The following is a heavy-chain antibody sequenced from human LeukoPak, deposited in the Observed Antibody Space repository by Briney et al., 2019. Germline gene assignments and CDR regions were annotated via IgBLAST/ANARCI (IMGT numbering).Heavy chain of an antibody. Sequence: GGSLRLSCAASGFTFNAYAMSRVRQAPGKGLEWVSAVSRFGGTTYYADSAKGWFTISRDDSKNTVYLQMNSLRADDTALYYCVKHVGSRWSNNRFDPWGQGTLVTVSS. J-gene: IGHJ5*02. CDR1: GFTFNAYA. V-gene: IGHV3-23*01. CDR3: VKHVGSRWSNNRFDP. CDR2: VSRFGGTT. D-gene: IGHD6-13*01.